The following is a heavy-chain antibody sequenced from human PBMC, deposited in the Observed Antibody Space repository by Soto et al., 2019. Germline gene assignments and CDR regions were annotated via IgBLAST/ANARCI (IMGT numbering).Heavy chain of an antibody. J-gene: IGHJ6*02. CDR1: GFSLTTFKMG. CDR2: IFSDNER. V-gene: IGHV2-26*01. Sequence: SGPTLVNPTETLTLTCTVSGFSLTTFKMGVSWIRQPPGKALEWLAHIFSDNERSYSTSLQGRLTISKDTSGSQVVLSMTNVDPVDTATYYCARMNVDSYQFYYATDVWGQGTTVTVSS. D-gene: IGHD4-17*01. CDR3: ARMNVDSYQFYYATDV.